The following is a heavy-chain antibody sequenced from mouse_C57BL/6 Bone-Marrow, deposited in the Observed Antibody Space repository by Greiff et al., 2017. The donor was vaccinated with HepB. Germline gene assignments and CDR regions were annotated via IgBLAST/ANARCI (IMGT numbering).Heavy chain of an antibody. J-gene: IGHJ4*01. D-gene: IGHD1-1*01. Sequence: VKLQQPGAELVKPGASVKLSCKASGYTFTSYWMHWVKQRPGQGLEWIGMIHPNSGSTNYNEKFKSKATLTVDKSSSTAYMQLSSLTSEDSAVYYCARREGSSYGGYAMDYWGQGTSVTVSS. CDR3: ARREGSSYGGYAMDY. V-gene: IGHV1-64*01. CDR1: GYTFTSYW. CDR2: IHPNSGST.